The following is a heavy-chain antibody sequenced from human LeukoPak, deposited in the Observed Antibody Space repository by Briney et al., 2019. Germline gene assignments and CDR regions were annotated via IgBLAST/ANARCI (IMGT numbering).Heavy chain of an antibody. CDR3: ARIFDS. J-gene: IGHJ4*02. Sequence: GSLRLSCAASGFTLSSYAMSWVRRAPGKGLEWIGDIFHNGKTNYNPSLKGRVTISIDTSNNQFSLRLPSVTAADTAVYYCARIFDSWGQGTLVTVSS. CDR1: GFTLSSYA. V-gene: IGHV4-59*12. CDR2: IFHNGKT.